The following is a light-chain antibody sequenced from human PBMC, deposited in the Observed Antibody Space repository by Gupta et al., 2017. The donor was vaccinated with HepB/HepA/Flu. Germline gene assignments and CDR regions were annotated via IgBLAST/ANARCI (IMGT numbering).Light chain of an antibody. Sequence: QSVLTHSTSVSGTPGQRAPLPCSGSCSNVGRNNVNWYQHFPGTAPKLLIYDNDERPSGVPDRISGSKSGTSASLAISGLQSEDEADYYCAAWDTSLNVVVFGGGTKLTVL. CDR3: AAWDTSLNVVV. CDR2: DND. V-gene: IGLV1-44*01. J-gene: IGLJ2*01. CDR1: CSNVGRNN.